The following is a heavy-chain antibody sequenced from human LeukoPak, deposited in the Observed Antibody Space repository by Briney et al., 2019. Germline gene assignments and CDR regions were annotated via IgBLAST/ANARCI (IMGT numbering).Heavy chain of an antibody. Sequence: ASVKVSCKTSGYTFTNHGISWVRQAPGLGLEWMGGISGYNGNTKYAQKFRGRVTINTDTSTSTAYMELRSLRSDDTAVYYCARQVDSIMALPDYWGQGTRVTVSS. CDR2: ISGYNGNT. D-gene: IGHD5-18*01. V-gene: IGHV1-18*01. CDR3: ARQVDSIMALPDY. J-gene: IGHJ4*02. CDR1: GYTFTNHG.